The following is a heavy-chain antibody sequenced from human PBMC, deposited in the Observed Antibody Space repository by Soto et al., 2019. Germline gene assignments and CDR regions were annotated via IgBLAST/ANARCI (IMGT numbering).Heavy chain of an antibody. CDR2: IYPGDSDT. Sequence: PGESLKISCKGSGYSFTSYWIGWVRQMPGKGLEWMGIIYPGDSDTRYSPSFQGQVTISADKSISTAYLQWSSLKASDTAMYYCARRGYYYDSSGYPLPAYYYYYGMDVWGQGTTVTVSS. CDR1: GYSFTSYW. V-gene: IGHV5-51*01. D-gene: IGHD3-22*01. CDR3: ARRGYYYDSSGYPLPAYYYYYGMDV. J-gene: IGHJ6*02.